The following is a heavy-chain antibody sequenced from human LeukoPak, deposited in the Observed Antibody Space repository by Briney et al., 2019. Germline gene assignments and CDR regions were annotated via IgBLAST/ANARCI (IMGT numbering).Heavy chain of an antibody. Sequence: ASVNVSCMASGYSFTDYYMHWLGPPPGQGREWMGWINVNNGDTNYAQKFQGRVTVTRDTSISTAYMELSRLRSDDTAVYYCARDWDPITGTTRWFDPWGQGTLVTVSS. CDR3: ARDWDPITGTTRWFDP. J-gene: IGHJ5*02. CDR2: INVNNGDT. V-gene: IGHV1-2*02. CDR1: GYSFTDYY. D-gene: IGHD1-7*01.